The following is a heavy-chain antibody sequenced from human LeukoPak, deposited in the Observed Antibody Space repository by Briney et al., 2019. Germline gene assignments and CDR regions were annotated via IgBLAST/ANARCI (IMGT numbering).Heavy chain of an antibody. D-gene: IGHD2-2*01. Sequence: ASVKVSCKASGYTFNAYYIHWVRQAPGQGLEWMGWINPNNGGTNYAQLFQGRVTMTRDTSINTAYLDLSRLKYDDTAVYYCARNSTISAHPPYNWFDPWGQGTLVTVSS. J-gene: IGHJ5*02. CDR1: GYTFNAYY. CDR3: ARNSTISAHPPYNWFDP. V-gene: IGHV1-2*02. CDR2: INPNNGGT.